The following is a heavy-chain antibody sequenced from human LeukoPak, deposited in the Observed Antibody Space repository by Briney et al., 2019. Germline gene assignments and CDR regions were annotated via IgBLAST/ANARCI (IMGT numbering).Heavy chain of an antibody. V-gene: IGHV3-7*01. CDR3: VRDSRTYGYF. CDR1: GFSFSNFW. Sequence: GGSLRLSCAASGFSFSNFWMAGVLQRPGEGLEWVANMKPDASHISYVDSVEGRFTISRDNAKNSLYLQMDSLRAEDTAVYYCVRDSRTYGYFWGRGTLVTVSS. CDR2: MKPDASHI. J-gene: IGHJ4*02. D-gene: IGHD3-10*01.